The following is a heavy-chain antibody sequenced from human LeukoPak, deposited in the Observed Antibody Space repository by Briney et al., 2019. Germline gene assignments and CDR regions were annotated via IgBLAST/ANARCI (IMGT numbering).Heavy chain of an antibody. Sequence: ASVKVSCKASGYTFTGYYMHWVRQAPGQGLEWMGWINPNSGGTNYAQKFQGRVTMTRDTSISTAYMELSRLRSDDTAVYYRARGGRSSSLYYYYGMDVWGQGTTVTVSS. CDR2: INPNSGGT. D-gene: IGHD6-6*01. CDR1: GYTFTGYY. CDR3: ARGGRSSSLYYYYGMDV. J-gene: IGHJ6*02. V-gene: IGHV1-2*02.